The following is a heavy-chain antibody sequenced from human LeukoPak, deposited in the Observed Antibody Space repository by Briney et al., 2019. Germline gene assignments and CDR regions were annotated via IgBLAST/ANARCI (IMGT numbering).Heavy chain of an antibody. Sequence: GGSLRLSCAASGFNVSDTYMNWVRQAPGKGLEWVSVIYTDDSTYYADSVEGRFTISRDNSKNTVDLQMNNLNVEDTAVYFCARAGDYWSHYFDYWGLGALVTVSS. J-gene: IGHJ4*02. CDR3: ARAGDYWSHYFDY. CDR1: GFNVSDTY. D-gene: IGHD4-17*01. CDR2: IYTDDST. V-gene: IGHV3-53*01.